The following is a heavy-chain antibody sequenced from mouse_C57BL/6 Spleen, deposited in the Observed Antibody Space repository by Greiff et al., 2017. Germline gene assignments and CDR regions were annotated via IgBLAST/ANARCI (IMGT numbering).Heavy chain of an antibody. V-gene: IGHV1-76*01. CDR1: GYTFTDYY. CDR3: ARGGSYYYGSSYRDYYAMDY. Sequence: QVQLQQSGAELVRPGASVKLSCQASGYTFTDYYINWVKQRPGQGLEWIARIYPGSGNTYYNEKFKGKATLTAEKSSSTAYMQLSSLTSEDSAVYFCARGGSYYYGSSYRDYYAMDYWGQGASVTVSS. CDR2: IYPGSGNT. J-gene: IGHJ4*01. D-gene: IGHD1-1*01.